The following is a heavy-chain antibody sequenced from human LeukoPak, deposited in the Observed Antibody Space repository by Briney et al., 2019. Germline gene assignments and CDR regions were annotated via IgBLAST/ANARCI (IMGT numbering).Heavy chain of an antibody. CDR1: GGSISSSNW. J-gene: IGHJ4*02. CDR2: INHSGST. V-gene: IGHV4-4*02. D-gene: IGHD1-26*01. CDR3: ARRGRYSTVGAFDY. Sequence: PSETLSLTCAVSGGSISSSNWWSWVRQPPGKGLEWIGEINHSGSTNYNPSLKSRVTISVDTSKNQFSLKLSSVTAADTAVYYCARRGRYSTVGAFDYWGQGTLVTVSS.